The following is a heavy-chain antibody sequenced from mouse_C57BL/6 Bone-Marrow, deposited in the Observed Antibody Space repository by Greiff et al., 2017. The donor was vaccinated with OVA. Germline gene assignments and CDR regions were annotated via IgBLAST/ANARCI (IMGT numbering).Heavy chain of an antibody. CDR2: FHPYNDDT. J-gene: IGHJ1*03. V-gene: IGHV1-47*01. D-gene: IGHD2-1*01. CDR1: GYTFTTYP. CDR3: ARGGLYGNLYWYFDV. Sequence: QVQLQQSGAELVKPGASVKMSCKASGYTFTTYPIEWMKQNHGKSLEWIGNFHPYNDDTKYNEKFKGKATLTVEKSSSTVYLELSRLTSDDSAVYYCARGGLYGNLYWYFDVWGTGTTVTVSS.